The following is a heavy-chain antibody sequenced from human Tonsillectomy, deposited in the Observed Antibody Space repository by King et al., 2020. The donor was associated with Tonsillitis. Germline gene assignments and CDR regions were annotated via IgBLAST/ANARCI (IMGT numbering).Heavy chain of an antibody. CDR2: ISYDGSNK. D-gene: IGHD3-10*01. CDR3: AKSVWFGELSLMQNPEYFQH. V-gene: IGHV3-30*18. Sequence: VQLVESGGGVVQPGRSLRLSCAASGFTFSSYGMHWVRQAPGKGLEWVAVISYDGSNKYYADSVKGRFTISRDNSKNTLYLQMNSLRAEDTAVYYCAKSVWFGELSLMQNPEYFQHWGQGTLVTVSS. J-gene: IGHJ1*01. CDR1: GFTFSSYG.